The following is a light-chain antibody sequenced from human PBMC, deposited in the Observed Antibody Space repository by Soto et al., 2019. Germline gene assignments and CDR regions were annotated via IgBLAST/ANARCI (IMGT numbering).Light chain of an antibody. CDR3: SLYTSENADA. V-gene: IGLV2-18*01. CDR1: STDFVSYNR. J-gene: IGLJ1*01. Sequence: QSALTQPPSVSGSPGQSVTISCTGTSTDFVSYNRVSWYQQPPGTAPKLMIYEVSKRPSGVPDRFSGSKSGNTASLTISGLQAADEADYYCSLYTSENADAFGTGTKVTVL. CDR2: EVS.